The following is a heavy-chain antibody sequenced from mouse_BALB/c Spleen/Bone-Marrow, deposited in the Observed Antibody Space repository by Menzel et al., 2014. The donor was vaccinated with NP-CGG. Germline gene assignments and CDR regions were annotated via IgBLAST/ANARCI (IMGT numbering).Heavy chain of an antibody. J-gene: IGHJ1*01. Sequence: EVKLMESGGGLVQPGGSLRLSCATSGFTFTDYYMSWVRQPPGKALEWLGFIRNKANGYTTDYSVSVKGRFTISRDNSQSILYLQMNTLRAEDSATYYCARDENYDIYWYFDVWGAGTTVTVSS. V-gene: IGHV7-3*02. CDR3: ARDENYDIYWYFDV. CDR1: GFTFTDYY. CDR2: IRNKANGYTT. D-gene: IGHD1-1*01.